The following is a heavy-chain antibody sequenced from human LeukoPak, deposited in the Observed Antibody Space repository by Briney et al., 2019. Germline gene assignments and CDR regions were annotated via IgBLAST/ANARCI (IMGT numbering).Heavy chain of an antibody. V-gene: IGHV3-21*01. J-gene: IGHJ4*02. Sequence: GGSLSLSCTASGFTFGDYAMIWFRQAPGGGRECVSSISSSSSYIYYADSVKGGFTISRDNAKHSLYLHVNALRAEDTGVCFCARSIAVAGTREQAGSYWGQGTLLSVSS. CDR2: ISSSSSYI. D-gene: IGHD6-19*01. CDR3: ARSIAVAGTREQAGSY. CDR1: GFTFGDYA.